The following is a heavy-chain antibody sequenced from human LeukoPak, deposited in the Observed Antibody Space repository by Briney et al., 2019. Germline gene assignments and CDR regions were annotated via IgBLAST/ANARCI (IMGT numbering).Heavy chain of an antibody. CDR1: GGTFSSYA. D-gene: IGHD3-22*01. J-gene: IGHJ4*02. V-gene: IGHV1-69*13. CDR2: IIPIFGTA. Sequence: SVTVSCTASGGTFSSYAISWVRQAPGQGLEWMGGIIPIFGTANYAQKFQGRVTITADESTSTAYMELSSLRSEDTAVYYCANDRSGYYGYWGQGTLVTVSS. CDR3: ANDRSGYYGY.